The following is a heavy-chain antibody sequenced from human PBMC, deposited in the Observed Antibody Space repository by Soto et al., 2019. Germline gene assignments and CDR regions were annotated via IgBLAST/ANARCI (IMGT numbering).Heavy chain of an antibody. CDR2: MNPNKGNT. D-gene: IGHD2-15*01. J-gene: IGHJ3*02. CDR1: GYTFTSYD. CDR3: ARVWLGYCSGGSCYGAFDI. Sequence: AASVKVSCKASGYTFTSYDINWVRQATGQGLEWLGWMNPNKGNTGYAQKFQGRVTMTRNTSISTAYMELSSLRSEDTAVYYCARVWLGYCSGGSCYGAFDIWGQGTMVTVSS. V-gene: IGHV1-8*01.